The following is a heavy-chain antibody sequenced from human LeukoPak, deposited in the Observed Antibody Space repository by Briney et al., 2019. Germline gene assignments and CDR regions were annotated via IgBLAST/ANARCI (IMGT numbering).Heavy chain of an antibody. CDR1: GGSISSSSYY. V-gene: IGHV4-39*02. CDR2: IYYSGST. D-gene: IGHD3-3*01. CDR3: ARDFGVVMPLYYFDY. J-gene: IGHJ4*02. Sequence: SETLSLTCTVSGGSISSSSYYWGWIRQPPGKGLEWIVSIYYSGSTYYNPSLKSRVTISVDTSKNQFSLKLSSVTAADTAVYYCARDFGVVMPLYYFDYWGQGTLVTVSS.